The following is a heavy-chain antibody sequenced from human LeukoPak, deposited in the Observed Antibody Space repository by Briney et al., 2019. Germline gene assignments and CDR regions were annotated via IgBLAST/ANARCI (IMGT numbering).Heavy chain of an antibody. CDR3: AREAAAGTFGY. CDR1: GYAFTSYY. CDR2: INPSGGST. V-gene: IGHV1-46*01. Sequence: ASVKVSCKASGYAFTSYYMHWVRQAPGQGLEWMGIINPSGGSTSYAQKFQGRVTMTRDTSTSTAYMELSSLRSEDTAVYYCAREAAAGTFGYWGQGTLVTVSS. D-gene: IGHD6-13*01. J-gene: IGHJ4*02.